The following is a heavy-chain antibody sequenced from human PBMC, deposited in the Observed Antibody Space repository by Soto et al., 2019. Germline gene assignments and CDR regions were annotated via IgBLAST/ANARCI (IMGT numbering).Heavy chain of an antibody. D-gene: IGHD3-3*01. Sequence: GGSLRLSCAASGFTFSSYAMSWVRQAPGKGLEWVSAISGSGGSTYYADSVKGRFTISRDNSKNTLYLQMNSLRAEDTAVYYCAKDDGSGYYIPNYYYYGMDVWGQGTTVTVSS. CDR2: ISGSGGST. CDR3: AKDDGSGYYIPNYYYYGMDV. CDR1: GFTFSSYA. V-gene: IGHV3-23*01. J-gene: IGHJ6*02.